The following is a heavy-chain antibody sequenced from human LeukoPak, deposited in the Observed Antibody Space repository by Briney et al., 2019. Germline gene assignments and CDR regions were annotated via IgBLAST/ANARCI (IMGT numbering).Heavy chain of an antibody. Sequence: PGGSLRLSCAASGFTFSSYSMNWVRQAPGKGLEWVSYISSSSSTIYYADSVKGRITISRDNAKNSLYLQMNSLRAEDTAVYYCARGVGYYDSSGLDYFDYWGRGTLVTVSS. CDR3: ARGVGYYDSSGLDYFDY. CDR1: GFTFSSYS. CDR2: ISSSSSTI. V-gene: IGHV3-48*04. J-gene: IGHJ4*02. D-gene: IGHD3-22*01.